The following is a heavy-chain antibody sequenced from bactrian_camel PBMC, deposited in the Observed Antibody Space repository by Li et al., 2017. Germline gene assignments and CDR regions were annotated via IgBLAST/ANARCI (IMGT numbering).Heavy chain of an antibody. V-gene: IGHV3S28*01. CDR1: PDTSKTYTTYC. Sequence: LVESGGGSVQAGGPLRLSCKASPDTSKTYTTYCMAWFRQAPGQEREGVAAIDTGDGSTYYLNSVKGRFVISADDAETTLYLQMNNLEPEDTARYHCAAAYQCPLPPGTSVPPFIYPGQGTQVTVS. J-gene: IGHJ4*01. D-gene: IGHD1*01. CDR2: IDTGDGST.